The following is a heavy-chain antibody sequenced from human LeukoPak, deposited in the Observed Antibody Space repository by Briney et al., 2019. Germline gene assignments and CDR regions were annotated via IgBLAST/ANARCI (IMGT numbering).Heavy chain of an antibody. CDR3: ARQSSGWPYYYYGMDV. D-gene: IGHD6-19*01. J-gene: IGHJ6*02. Sequence: SETLSLTCTVSGGSISSYYWSWLRQPPGKGLEGIGYIYYSGSTNYNPSLKSRVTISVDTSKNQFSLKLSSVTAADTAVYYCARQSSGWPYYYYGMDVWGQGTTVTVSS. V-gene: IGHV4-59*08. CDR1: GGSISSYY. CDR2: IYYSGST.